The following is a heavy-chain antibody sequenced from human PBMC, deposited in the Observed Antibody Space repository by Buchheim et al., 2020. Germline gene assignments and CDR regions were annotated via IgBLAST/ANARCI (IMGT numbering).Heavy chain of an antibody. CDR1: GFTFDDYG. J-gene: IGHJ6*02. V-gene: IGHV3-20*04. D-gene: IGHD6-19*01. CDR2: INWNGGSK. Sequence: EVQLVESGGGVVRPGGSLRLSCAASGFTFDDYGMSWVRQAPGKGLEWVSGINWNGGSKGYADSVKGRFINSRDNDKKSLYLQMNSLRAEDTALYYCAREGKWAVAGYLVYYYGMDVWGQGTT. CDR3: AREGKWAVAGYLVYYYGMDV.